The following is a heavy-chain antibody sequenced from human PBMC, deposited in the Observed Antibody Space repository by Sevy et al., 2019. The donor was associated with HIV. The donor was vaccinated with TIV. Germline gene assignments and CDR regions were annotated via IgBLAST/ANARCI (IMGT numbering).Heavy chain of an antibody. V-gene: IGHV3-23*01. CDR3: AGGRYDSSGSFDAFDI. CDR2: IFRSGGVT. J-gene: IGHJ3*02. CDR1: GFTFSNYA. D-gene: IGHD3-22*01. Sequence: GGSLRLSCAASGFTFSNYAMNWVRQAPGKGLEWVSTIFRSGGVTYYADSVKGRSTISRDKFKDTLNLQMHSLSSEDTAVYYWAGGRYDSSGSFDAFDIWGQGTMVTV.